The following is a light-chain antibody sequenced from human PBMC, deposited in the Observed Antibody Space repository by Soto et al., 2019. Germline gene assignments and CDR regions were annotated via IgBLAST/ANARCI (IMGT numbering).Light chain of an antibody. CDR2: KAS. V-gene: IGKV1-5*03. Sequence: DIQMTQSPSTLPASVGDRVTITCRASQPISALLAWYQQKPGKVPKLLIYKASSLESGVPSRFSGSGSGTEFSLTISSLQPDGFATYYCQQYHLYWTFGQGTKVYIK. CDR3: QQYHLYWT. CDR1: QPISAL. J-gene: IGKJ1*01.